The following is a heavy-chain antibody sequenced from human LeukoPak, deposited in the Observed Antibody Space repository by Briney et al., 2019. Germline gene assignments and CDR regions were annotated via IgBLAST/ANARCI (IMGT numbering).Heavy chain of an antibody. CDR2: IGISSGNT. V-gene: IGHV3-48*04. CDR3: ARDHNYAFDN. J-gene: IGHJ4*02. CDR1: GIPFNDYS. Sequence: PGGSLRLSCAASGIPFNDYSMNWVRQAPGKGLEWISYIGISSGNTKYADSVKGRFTISGDNAKNSLYLQMNNLRVEDTAVYYCARDHNYAFDNWGQGTLVTVSS. D-gene: IGHD1-1*01.